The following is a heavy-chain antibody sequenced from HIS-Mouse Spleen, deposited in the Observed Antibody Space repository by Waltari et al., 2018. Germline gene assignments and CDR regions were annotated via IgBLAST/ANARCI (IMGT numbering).Heavy chain of an antibody. V-gene: IGHV3-43D*03. J-gene: IGHJ4*02. D-gene: IGHD3-10*01. CDR3: AKDRDGSGSYSDY. Sequence: EVQLVESGGVVVQPGGSLRLSCAASGFTFDDYAMHWVRQAPGKGLEWVSLISWDGGSTDYADSVKGRFTISRDNSKNSLYLQMNSLRAEDTALYYCAKDRDGSGSYSDYWGQGTLVTVSS. CDR1: GFTFDDYA. CDR2: ISWDGGST.